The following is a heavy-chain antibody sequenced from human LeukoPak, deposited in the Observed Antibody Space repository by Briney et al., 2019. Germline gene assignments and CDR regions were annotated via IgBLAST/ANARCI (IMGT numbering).Heavy chain of an antibody. CDR2: IYSGDTT. J-gene: IGHJ6*02. CDR3: ARDRWYYDSSGYYPGSRYGMDV. D-gene: IGHD3-22*01. V-gene: IGHV3-53*01. CDR1: GFTVSSNY. Sequence: GGSLRLSCAASGFTVSSNYMSWVRQAPGKGLECVSVIYSGDTTYYADSVKGRFTISRDNSKNTLYLQMNSLRAEDTAVYYCARDRWYYDSSGYYPGSRYGMDVWGQGTTVTVSS.